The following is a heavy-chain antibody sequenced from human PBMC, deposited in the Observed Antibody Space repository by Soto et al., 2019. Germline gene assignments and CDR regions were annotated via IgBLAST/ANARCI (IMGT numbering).Heavy chain of an antibody. V-gene: IGHV3-30*02. CDR1: TTTFISSG. Sequence: PGGSLRLSCGASTTTFISSGWHWVRQAPGRGLEWVAFHSNDGITKTYGDSVKGRFTISRDNSEKMVFLQMNSLRSDDAAIYYCAKDGPHFDVDVWGQGTTVTVSS. J-gene: IGHJ6*02. CDR3: AKDGPHFDVDV. CDR2: HSNDGITK. D-gene: IGHD3-9*01.